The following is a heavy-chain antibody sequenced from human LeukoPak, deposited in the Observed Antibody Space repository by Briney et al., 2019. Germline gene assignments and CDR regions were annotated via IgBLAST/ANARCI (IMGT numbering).Heavy chain of an antibody. V-gene: IGHV4-34*01. Sequence: SETLSLTCAVYGGSFSGYYWSWIRQPPGKGLEWIGEINRSGSTNYNPSLKSRVTISVDTSKNQFSLKLSSVTAADTAVYYCARLGGRYTDYWGQGTLVTVSS. J-gene: IGHJ4*02. CDR3: ARLGGRYTDY. CDR1: GGSFSGYY. D-gene: IGHD6-19*01. CDR2: INRSGST.